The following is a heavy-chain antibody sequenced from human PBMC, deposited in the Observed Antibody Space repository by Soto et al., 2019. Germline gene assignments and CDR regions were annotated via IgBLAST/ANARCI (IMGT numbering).Heavy chain of an antibody. CDR1: GFTFSSYA. Sequence: GGSLRLSCAASGFTFSSYAMSWVRQAPGKGLEWVSAISGSGGSTYYADSVKGRFTISRDNSKNTLYLQMNSLRAEDTAVYYCAHRTYRLYDILTGYYDYWGQGTLVTVSS. J-gene: IGHJ4*02. D-gene: IGHD3-9*01. V-gene: IGHV3-23*01. CDR3: AHRTYRLYDILTGYYDY. CDR2: ISGSGGST.